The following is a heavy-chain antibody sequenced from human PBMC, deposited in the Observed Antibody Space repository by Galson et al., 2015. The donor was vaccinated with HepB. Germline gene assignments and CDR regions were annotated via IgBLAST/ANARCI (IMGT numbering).Heavy chain of an antibody. J-gene: IGHJ4*02. CDR1: GFTFSSYG. D-gene: IGHD3-3*01. V-gene: IGHV3-33*01. CDR2: IWYDGSNK. Sequence: SLRLSCAASGFTFSSYGMHWVRQAPGKGLEWVAVIWYDGSNKYYADSVKGRFTISRDNSKNTLYLQMNSLRAEDTAVYYCARDSPRWRINDFWSGYYTGYFDYWGQGTLVTVSS. CDR3: ARDSPRWRINDFWSGYYTGYFDY.